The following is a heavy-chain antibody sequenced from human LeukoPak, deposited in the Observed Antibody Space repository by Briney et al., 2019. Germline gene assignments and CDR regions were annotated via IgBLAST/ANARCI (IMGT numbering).Heavy chain of an antibody. V-gene: IGHV4-39*01. D-gene: IGHD6-13*01. CDR1: GGSISSSSYY. CDR2: IYYSGST. J-gene: IGHJ5*02. Sequence: SETLSLTCTVSGGSISSSSYYWGWIRQPPGKGLEWIGSIYYSGSTYYNPSLKSRVTISVATSKNQFSLKLSSVTAADTAVYYCPRHAELRAAAGDSNYNWFDPWGQGTLVTVSS. CDR3: PRHAELRAAAGDSNYNWFDP.